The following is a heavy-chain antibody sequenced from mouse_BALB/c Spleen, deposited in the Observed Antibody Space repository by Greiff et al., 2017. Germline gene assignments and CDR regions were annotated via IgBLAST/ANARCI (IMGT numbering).Heavy chain of an antibody. CDR3: TRGYLSWFAY. J-gene: IGHJ3*01. CDR1: GYTFTSYW. V-gene: IGHV1S22*01. CDR2: IYPGSGST. Sequence: LKQPGSELVRPGASVKLSCKASGYTFTSYWMHWVKQRPGQGLEWIGNIYPGSGSTNYDEKFKSKATLTVDTSSSTAYMQLSSLTSEDSAVYYCTRGYLSWFAYWGQGTLVTVSA. D-gene: IGHD5-1*01.